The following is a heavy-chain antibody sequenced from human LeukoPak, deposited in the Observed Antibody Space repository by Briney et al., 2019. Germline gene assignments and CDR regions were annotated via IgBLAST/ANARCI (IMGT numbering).Heavy chain of an antibody. CDR1: GYTFTSYD. V-gene: IGHV1-8*03. CDR3: ARTLPYSSSWYPDYYYYYMDV. D-gene: IGHD6-13*01. CDR2: MNPNSGNT. Sequence: ASVKVSCKASGYTFTSYDINWVRQATGQGLEWMGWMNPNSGNTGYAQKFQGRVTITRNTSISTAYMELSSLRSEDTAVYYCARTLPYSSSWYPDYYYYYMDVWGKGTTVTVSS. J-gene: IGHJ6*03.